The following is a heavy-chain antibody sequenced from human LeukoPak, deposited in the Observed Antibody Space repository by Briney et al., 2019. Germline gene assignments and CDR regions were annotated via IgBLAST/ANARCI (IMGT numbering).Heavy chain of an antibody. J-gene: IGHJ5*02. CDR1: GFYLHTYE. V-gene: IGHV3-48*03. CDR3: ARGDPHADL. CDR2: ITISGHTK. Sequence: GGSLRLSCAASGFYLHTYEMNWVRHAPGGGLEWIADITISGHTKNYADSVKGRFTISRDSARTSLYLQMNSLRVEDTGVYFCARGDPHADLWGQGTLVTVSS.